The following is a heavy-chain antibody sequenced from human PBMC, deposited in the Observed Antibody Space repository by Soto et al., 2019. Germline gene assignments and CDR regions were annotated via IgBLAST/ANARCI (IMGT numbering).Heavy chain of an antibody. J-gene: IGHJ4*02. Sequence: SETLSLTCSVSGDSITTNCYYWGWIRQPPGKGLQWIGNVYWTGSTFSHPSLTSRVFISVGTSKNEFSLRLTSVTAAVTAVYYCARSHYTYGLLIDYWGPGTLVTVSS. CDR2: VYWTGST. CDR1: GDSITTNCYY. V-gene: IGHV4-39*01. D-gene: IGHD3-10*01. CDR3: ARSHYTYGLLIDY.